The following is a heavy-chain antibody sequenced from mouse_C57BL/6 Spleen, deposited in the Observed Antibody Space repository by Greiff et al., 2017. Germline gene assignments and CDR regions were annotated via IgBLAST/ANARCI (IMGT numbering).Heavy chain of an antibody. V-gene: IGHV3-6*01. D-gene: IGHD1-1*01. Sequence: EVQLQQSGPGLVKPSQSLSLTCSVTGYSITSGYYWNWFRQFPGNKLEWMGSISYDGRNNYHPSLKTRSSITRDSSKNQFFLKLNSVTTDDTATYYCARGGITTVMDYWGQGTSVTVSS. J-gene: IGHJ4*01. CDR1: GYSITSGYY. CDR2: ISYDGRN. CDR3: ARGGITTVMDY.